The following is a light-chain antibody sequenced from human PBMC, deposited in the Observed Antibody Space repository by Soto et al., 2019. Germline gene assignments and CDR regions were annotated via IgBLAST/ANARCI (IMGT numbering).Light chain of an antibody. V-gene: IGLV2-14*01. J-gene: IGLJ1*01. CDR1: SSDVGGYNY. CDR2: DVS. Sequence: QSVLTQPASVSGSPGQSITISCTGTSSDVGGYNYVSWYQQHPGKAPKLMIYDVSNRPSGVSNRFSGSKSGNTASLTISGLQAEDDADYYCSSYTSISTLVFGTGTNVTVL. CDR3: SSYTSISTLV.